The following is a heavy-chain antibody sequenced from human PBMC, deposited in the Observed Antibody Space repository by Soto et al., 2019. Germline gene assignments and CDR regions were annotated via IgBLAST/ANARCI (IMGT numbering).Heavy chain of an antibody. CDR1: RGSISRYC. D-gene: IGHD6-19*01. CDR2: LYYSGSS. V-gene: IGHV4-59*08. CDR3: VGSPGGLGWFDP. Sequence: SETLSLTCTVSRGSISRYCFSWIRQPPGKGLEWIGYLYYSGSSTYNPSLRSRVTISVDTPKNQISLKLNSVTAADTAVYFCVGSPGGLGWFDPWGLGILVTVS. J-gene: IGHJ5*02.